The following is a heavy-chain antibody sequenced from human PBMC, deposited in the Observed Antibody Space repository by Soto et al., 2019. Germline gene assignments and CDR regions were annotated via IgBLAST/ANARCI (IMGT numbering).Heavy chain of an antibody. CDR1: GYTFTGYY. V-gene: IGHV1-2*02. CDR2: INPNSGGT. CDR3: AGQIAVAGTEDYYYGMDV. D-gene: IGHD6-19*01. J-gene: IGHJ6*02. Sequence: GASVKVSCKASGYTFTGYYMHWVRQAPAQGLEWMGWINPNSGGTNYAQKFQGRVTMTRDTSISTAYMELSRLRSDDTAVYYCAGQIAVAGTEDYYYGMDVWGQGTTVTVSS.